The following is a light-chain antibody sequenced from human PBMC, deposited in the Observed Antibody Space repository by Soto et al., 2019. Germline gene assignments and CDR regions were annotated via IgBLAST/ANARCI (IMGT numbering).Light chain of an antibody. Sequence: DIVMTQSPDSLAVSLGERTTINCKSSQSVLYISNNKNHLAWYQQKPGQPPKLLIYWASTRESGVPDRFSGSGSGTDFTLTISSLQAEDVAVYYFQQYYSSPITFGQGTRLEIK. CDR3: QQYYSSPIT. J-gene: IGKJ5*01. V-gene: IGKV4-1*01. CDR2: WAS. CDR1: QSVLYISNNKNH.